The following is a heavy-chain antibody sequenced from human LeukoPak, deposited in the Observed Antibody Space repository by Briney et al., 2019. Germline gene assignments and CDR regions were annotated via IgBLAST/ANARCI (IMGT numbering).Heavy chain of an antibody. CDR1: GGSISSYY. J-gene: IGHJ4*02. CDR2: IYYSGGT. D-gene: IGHD3-22*01. Sequence: SETLSLTCTVSGGSISSYYWSWIRQPPGKGLEWIGYIYYSGGTNYNPSLKSRVTISVDTSKNQFSLRLSSVTAADTAVYYCARVTGYMIEDYFDYWGQGTLVTVSS. V-gene: IGHV4-59*01. CDR3: ARVTGYMIEDYFDY.